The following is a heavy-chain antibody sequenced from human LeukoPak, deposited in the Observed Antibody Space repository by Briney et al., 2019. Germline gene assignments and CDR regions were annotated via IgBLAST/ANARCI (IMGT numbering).Heavy chain of an antibody. D-gene: IGHD2-15*01. V-gene: IGHV4-59*12. CDR3: AREVVVAATYDY. J-gene: IGHJ4*02. CDR1: GGSISSYY. Sequence: SETLSLTCTVSGGSISSYYWSWIRQPPGKGLEWIGYIYYSGSTNYNPSLKSRVTISVDTSKNQFSLKLSSVTAADTAVYYCAREVVVAATYDYWGQGTLVTVSS. CDR2: IYYSGST.